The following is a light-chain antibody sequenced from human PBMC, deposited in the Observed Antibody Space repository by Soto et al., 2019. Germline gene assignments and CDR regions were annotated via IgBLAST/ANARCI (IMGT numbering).Light chain of an antibody. J-gene: IGLJ3*02. CDR3: VLYMGSGIWV. V-gene: IGLV8-61*01. CDR2: STN. CDR1: XGXVSTSYY. Sequence: QTVVTQEPSFSVSPGGTVTLTCGLSXGXVSTSYYPSWYQQTPGQAPRTLIFSTNTRSSGVPDRFSGSILGNKAALTITGAQADDESDYYCVLYMGSGIWVFGGGTKLTVL.